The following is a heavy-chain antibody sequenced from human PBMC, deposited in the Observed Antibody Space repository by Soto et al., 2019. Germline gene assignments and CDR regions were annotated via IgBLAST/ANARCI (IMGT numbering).Heavy chain of an antibody. V-gene: IGHV3-30-3*01. J-gene: IGHJ6*02. CDR1: GFTFSSYA. D-gene: IGHD4-17*01. CDR3: AREAYGDYTSYYYYGMDV. Sequence: QVQLVESGGGVVQPGRSLRLSCAASGFTFSSYAMHWVRQAPGMGLEWVAVISYDGSNKYYADSVKGRFTISRDNSKNTLYLQMNSLRAEDTAVYYCAREAYGDYTSYYYYGMDVWGQGTTVTVSS. CDR2: ISYDGSNK.